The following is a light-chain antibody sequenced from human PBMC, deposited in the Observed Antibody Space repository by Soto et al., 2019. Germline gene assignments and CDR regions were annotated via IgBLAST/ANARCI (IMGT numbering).Light chain of an antibody. CDR2: GAS. CDR3: QHFGGTTFT. V-gene: IGKV3-20*01. J-gene: IGKJ5*01. CDR1: QSVSSSY. Sequence: EIVLTQSPGTLSLSPGEGATLSCRASQSVSSSYIAWYQQRPGQTPRLLIYGASTRATGIPDRFSGSGSGTHSTLTISRLEPGDFAVYYCQHFGGTTFTFGQGTRLEIK.